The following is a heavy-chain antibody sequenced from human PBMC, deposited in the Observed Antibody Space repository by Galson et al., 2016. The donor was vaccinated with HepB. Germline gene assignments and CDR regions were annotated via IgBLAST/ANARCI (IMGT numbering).Heavy chain of an antibody. V-gene: IGHV3-74*01. D-gene: IGHD7-27*01. CDR2: INSDGSST. CDR3: ARAPGHRTGPIYYGMDV. Sequence: SLRLSCAASEFTFSSYWMHWVRQAPGKGLVWVSRINSDGSSTSYADSVKGRFTISRDNAKNTLYLQMNSLRAEDTAVYYCARAPGHRTGPIYYGMDVWGQGTTVTVSS. J-gene: IGHJ6*02. CDR1: EFTFSSYW.